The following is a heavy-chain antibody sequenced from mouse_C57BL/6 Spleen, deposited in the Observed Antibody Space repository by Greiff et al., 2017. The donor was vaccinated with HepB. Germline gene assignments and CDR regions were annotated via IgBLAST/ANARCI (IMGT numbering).Heavy chain of an antibody. CDR1: GFTFTDYY. Sequence: EVKVEESGGGLVQPGGSLSLSCAASGFTFTDYYMSWVRQPPGKALEWLGFIRNKANGYTTEYSASVKGWFTISRDNSQSILYLQMNAMRAEDSATYYCARYYYGSSGYFDYWGQGTTLTVSS. J-gene: IGHJ2*01. CDR3: ARYYYGSSGYFDY. V-gene: IGHV7-3*01. CDR2: IRNKANGYTT. D-gene: IGHD1-1*01.